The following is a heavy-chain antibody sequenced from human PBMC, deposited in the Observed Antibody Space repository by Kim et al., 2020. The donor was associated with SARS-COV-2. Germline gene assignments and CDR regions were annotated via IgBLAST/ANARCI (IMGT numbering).Heavy chain of an antibody. CDR3: AKDILAGIAVAGTWGYYGMDI. V-gene: IGHV3-23*01. D-gene: IGHD6-19*01. CDR1: GFTFSSYA. CDR2: ISGSGGST. Sequence: GGSLRLSCAASGFTFSSYAMSWVRQAPGKGLEWVSAISGSGGSTYYADSVKGRFTISRDNSKNTLYLQMNSLRAEDTAVYYCAKDILAGIAVAGTWGYYGMDIWGQGTTVTVSS. J-gene: IGHJ6*02.